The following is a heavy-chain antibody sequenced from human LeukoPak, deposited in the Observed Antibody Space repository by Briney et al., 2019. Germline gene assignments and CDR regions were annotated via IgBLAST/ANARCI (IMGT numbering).Heavy chain of an antibody. CDR3: ARSPTGVRYYYYYMDV. CDR1: GGSISSSSYY. D-gene: IGHD7-27*01. Sequence: SETLSLTCTVSGGSISSSSYYWGWIRQPPGKGLEWIGSIYYSGSTYYNPSLKSRVTISVDTSKNQFSLKLSSVTAADTAVYYCARSPTGVRYYYYYMDVWGKGTTVTVSS. V-gene: IGHV4-39*07. CDR2: IYYSGST. J-gene: IGHJ6*03.